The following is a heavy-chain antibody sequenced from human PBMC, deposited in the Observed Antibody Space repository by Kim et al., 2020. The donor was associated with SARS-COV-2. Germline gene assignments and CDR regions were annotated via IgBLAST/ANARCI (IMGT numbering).Heavy chain of an antibody. V-gene: IGHV1-2*04. CDR3: AREEYSYGFDHYYYGMDV. Sequence: ASVKVSCKASGYTFIGYYMHWVRQAPGQGLEWMGWINPNSGGTNYAQKFQGWVTMTRDTSISTAYMELNRLRSDDTAVYYCAREEYSYGFDHYYYGMDVWGQGTTVTVSS. D-gene: IGHD5-18*01. CDR2: INPNSGGT. CDR1: GYTFIGYY. J-gene: IGHJ6*02.